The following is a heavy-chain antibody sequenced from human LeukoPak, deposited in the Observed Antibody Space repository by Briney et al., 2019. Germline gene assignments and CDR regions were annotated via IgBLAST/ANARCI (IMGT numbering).Heavy chain of an antibody. J-gene: IGHJ4*02. Sequence: GGSLRLSCAASGFTFSNYAMSWVRQAPGKGLEWVSSITGNALNTYQADFIKGRFTISRDDSKNTLYLHLSSLRVEDTAVYYCAKLQDFYGNSGYSYFDNWGQGTLVTVSS. V-gene: IGHV3-23*01. CDR3: AKLQDFYGNSGYSYFDN. CDR1: GFTFSNYA. CDR2: ITGNALNT. D-gene: IGHD3-22*01.